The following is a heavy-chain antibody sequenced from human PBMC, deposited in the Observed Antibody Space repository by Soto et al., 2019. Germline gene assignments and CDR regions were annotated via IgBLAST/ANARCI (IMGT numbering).Heavy chain of an antibody. J-gene: IGHJ4*02. CDR1: GFTFSSYA. V-gene: IGHV3-23*01. D-gene: IGHD4-17*01. Sequence: GGSLRLSCAASGFTFSSYAMSWVRQAPGKGLEWVSAIGGSGGSTYYADSVKGRFTISRDNSKNTLYLQMNSLRAEDTAVYYCAKVPYGDYGRYFDYWGRGTLVTVSS. CDR2: IGGSGGST. CDR3: AKVPYGDYGRYFDY.